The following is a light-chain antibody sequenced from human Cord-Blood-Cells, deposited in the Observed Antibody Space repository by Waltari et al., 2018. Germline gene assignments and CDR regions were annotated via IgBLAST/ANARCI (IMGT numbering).Light chain of an antibody. V-gene: IGLV2-23*02. CDR2: EVS. CDR1: SSDVGSYNL. CDR3: CSFAGSSTLV. J-gene: IGLJ2*01. Sequence: QSALTQPASVSGSPGQSIPISCTGTSSDVGSYNLVSWYQQHPGKAPKLMLYEVSMRPSGVSNRFSGSKSGNTASLTISGLQAEDEADYYCCSFAGSSTLVFGGGTKLTVL.